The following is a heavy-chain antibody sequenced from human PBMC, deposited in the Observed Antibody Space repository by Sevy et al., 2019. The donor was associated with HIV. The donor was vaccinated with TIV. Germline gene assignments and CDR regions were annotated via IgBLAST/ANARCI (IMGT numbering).Heavy chain of an antibody. CDR2: IRSKAYGGTT. V-gene: IGHV3-49*03. Sequence: GGSQRLSCTASGFTFGDYAMSWFRQAPGKGLEWVGFIRSKAYGGTTEYAASVKGRFTISRDDSKSIAYLQMNSLKTEDTAVYYCTRDLNGAYYYYGMDVWGQGTTVTVSS. CDR3: TRDLNGAYYYYGMDV. J-gene: IGHJ6*02. D-gene: IGHD4-17*01. CDR1: GFTFGDYA.